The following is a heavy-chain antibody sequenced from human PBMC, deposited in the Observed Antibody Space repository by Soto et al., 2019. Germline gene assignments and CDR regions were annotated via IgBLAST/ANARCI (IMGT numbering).Heavy chain of an antibody. Sequence: GGSLRLSCAASGFTFSSYIMNWVRQSPGKGLEWVSSISSSSSYIYYADSVKGRFTISRDNAKNSLYLQMNSLRAEDTAVYYCARTSGITTSAFDIWGQGTMVTVSS. CDR1: GFTFSSYI. J-gene: IGHJ3*02. CDR2: ISSSSSYI. D-gene: IGHD3-3*01. V-gene: IGHV3-21*01. CDR3: ARTSGITTSAFDI.